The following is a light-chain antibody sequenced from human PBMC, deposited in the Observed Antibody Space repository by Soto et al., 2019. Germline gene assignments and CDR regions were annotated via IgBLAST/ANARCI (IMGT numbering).Light chain of an antibody. CDR3: QQLYTYPYT. J-gene: IGKJ2*01. Sequence: IRLTQSPTSLSASVGDRVTIPCRASQGIDSYLAWYQRKPGEAPKLLIYSASTLQSGVPSRFSGRGSGTDFTRRISSLQPEGLGTYYSQQLYTYPYTFGQGTKVPIK. CDR2: SAS. CDR1: QGIDSY. V-gene: IGKV1-9*01.